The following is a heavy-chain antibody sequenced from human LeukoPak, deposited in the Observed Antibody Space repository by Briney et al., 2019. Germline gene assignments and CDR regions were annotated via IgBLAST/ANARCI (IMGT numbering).Heavy chain of an antibody. CDR3: ARDQATTVTSYYYYGMDV. V-gene: IGHV1-2*02. CDR2: ISPNNGGA. Sequence: VASVKVSCKASGYTFTGYYMHWVRQAPGQGPEWMGWISPNNGGANFAQKFQGRVTMTRDTSISTAYMELSSLTSDDTAVYYCARDQATTVTSYYYYGMDVWGQGTTVTVSS. CDR1: GYTFTGYY. J-gene: IGHJ6*02. D-gene: IGHD4-17*01.